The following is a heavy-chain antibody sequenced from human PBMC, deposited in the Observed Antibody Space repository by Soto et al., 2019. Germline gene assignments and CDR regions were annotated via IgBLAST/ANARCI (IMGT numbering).Heavy chain of an antibody. CDR2: INHSGST. Sequence: QVQLQQWGAGLLKPSETLSLTCAVYGGSFSGYYWSWIRQPPGKGLEWIGEINHSGSTNYNPSLKSRVTISVDTSKNQFSLKLSSVTAADTAVYYCARDCGSCYVSDAFDIWGQGTMITVSS. CDR3: ARDCGSCYVSDAFDI. J-gene: IGHJ3*02. V-gene: IGHV4-34*01. D-gene: IGHD2-15*01. CDR1: GGSFSGYY.